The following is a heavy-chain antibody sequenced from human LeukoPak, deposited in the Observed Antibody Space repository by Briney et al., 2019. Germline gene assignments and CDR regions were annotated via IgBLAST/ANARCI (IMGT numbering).Heavy chain of an antibody. CDR2: ISSYGGST. J-gene: IGHJ4*02. CDR3: VKDQGSGSGRYLDFDY. D-gene: IGHD3-10*01. Sequence: GGSLRLSCSASGFTFSSYAMHWVRKAPGQGLEFVSAISSYGGSTHYADSVKGRFTISRDNSKNTLYLQMSSLRAEDTAGYYCVKDQGSGSGRYLDFDYWGQGALVTVSS. V-gene: IGHV3-64D*08. CDR1: GFTFSSYA.